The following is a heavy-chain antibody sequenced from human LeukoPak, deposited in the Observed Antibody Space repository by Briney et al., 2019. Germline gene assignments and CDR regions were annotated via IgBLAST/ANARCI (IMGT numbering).Heavy chain of an antibody. Sequence: SETLSLTCTVSGGSISSYYWSWIRQPPGKGLEWIGYIYYSGSTNYNPSLKSRVTISVDTSKNQFSLKLSSVTAADTAVYYCASTAVAMKNCFDYWGQGTLVTVSS. V-gene: IGHV4-59*08. CDR2: IYYSGST. D-gene: IGHD6-19*01. CDR3: ASTAVAMKNCFDY. CDR1: GGSISSYY. J-gene: IGHJ4*02.